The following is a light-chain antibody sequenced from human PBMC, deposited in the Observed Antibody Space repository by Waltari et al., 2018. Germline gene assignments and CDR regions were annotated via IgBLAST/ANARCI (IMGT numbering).Light chain of an antibody. CDR1: QSIQRY. CDR3: QQRADWPLT. Sequence: EIVLTQSPATRSLSPGGRATLSCRASQSIQRYLGWYQQKPGQAPRLLIYHAYNRATGVPARFSGSGSETDFTLTISSLEPEDSAIYYCQQRADWPLTFGGGTTVEIK. J-gene: IGKJ4*01. V-gene: IGKV3-11*01. CDR2: HAY.